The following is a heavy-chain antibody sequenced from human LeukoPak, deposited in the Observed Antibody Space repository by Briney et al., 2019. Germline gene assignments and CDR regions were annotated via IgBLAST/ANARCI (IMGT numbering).Heavy chain of an antibody. CDR3: AKDLYGDYVGDY. D-gene: IGHD4-17*01. CDR1: GFTFSSYA. Sequence: GGSLRLSCAASGFTFSSYAMSWVRQAPGKGLEWVSTISASDGSTFYADSVKGRFTISRDNSKNTLYLQMNSLRVEGTAVYFCAKDLYGDYVGDYWGQGTLVTVSS. V-gene: IGHV3-23*01. J-gene: IGHJ4*02. CDR2: ISASDGST.